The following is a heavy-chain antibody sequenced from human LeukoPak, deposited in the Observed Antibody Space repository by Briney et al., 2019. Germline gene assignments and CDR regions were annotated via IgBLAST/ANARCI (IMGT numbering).Heavy chain of an antibody. V-gene: IGHV5-51*01. CDR1: GYSFSTYW. CDR3: ARHDTMIRASRYIDY. CDR2: IYPGDSDT. Sequence: GESLKISCKGSGYSFSTYWIGWVRQMPGKGLEWMGIIYPGDSDTRYSPSFEGQVTISADKSINTAYVQWSSLKASDTAIYYCARHDTMIRASRYIDYWGQGTPVTVSS. J-gene: IGHJ4*02. D-gene: IGHD3-10*01.